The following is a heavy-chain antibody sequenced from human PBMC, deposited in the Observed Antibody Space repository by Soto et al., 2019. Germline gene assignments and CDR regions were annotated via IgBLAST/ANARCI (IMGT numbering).Heavy chain of an antibody. CDR3: ERIYCSGGSCYSESDY. J-gene: IGHJ4*02. V-gene: IGHV1-18*01. CDR1: GYTFTSYG. D-gene: IGHD2-15*01. CDR2: ISAYNGNT. Sequence: QVQLVQSGAEVKKPGASVKVSCKASGYTFTSYGISWVRQAPGQGLEWMGWISAYNGNTNYAQKLQGRVTMTKDTSTSTDYMELRSLRADDTAVDYCERIYCSGGSCYSESDYWGQGTLVTVSS.